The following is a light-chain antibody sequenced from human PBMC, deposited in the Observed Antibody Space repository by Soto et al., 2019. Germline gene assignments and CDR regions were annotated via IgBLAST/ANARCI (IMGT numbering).Light chain of an antibody. CDR3: QQRSNWPLT. J-gene: IGKJ4*01. Sequence: EIVLTQSPATLSLSPGERATLSCRASQSVSSYLAWYQQKPGQAPRLLIYDASNRATGIPARFSCSGSGTVFTLTISSLEPEDFAVYYCQQRSNWPLTFGGGTKVEIK. CDR1: QSVSSY. V-gene: IGKV3-11*01. CDR2: DAS.